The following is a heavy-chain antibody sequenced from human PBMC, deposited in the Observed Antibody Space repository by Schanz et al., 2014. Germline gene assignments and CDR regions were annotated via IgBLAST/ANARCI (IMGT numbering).Heavy chain of an antibody. Sequence: EVQLLESGGGLVQPGGSLRLSCAASGFTFTNYAMSWVRQAPGKGLEWVSRINGDGSRTAYADSVKGRFTISRDNAKNTLYLQMNSLRAEDTAVYYCAKSDAFDIWGQGTLVTVSS. CDR2: INGDGSRT. J-gene: IGHJ3*02. CDR1: GFTFTNYA. V-gene: IGHV3-23*01. CDR3: AKSDAFDI.